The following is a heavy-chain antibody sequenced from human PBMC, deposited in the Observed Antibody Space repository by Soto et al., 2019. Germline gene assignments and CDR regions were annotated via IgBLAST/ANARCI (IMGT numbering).Heavy chain of an antibody. CDR3: AKPPPAVAGYFDY. V-gene: IGHV3-30*18. Sequence: QVQLVESGGGVVQPGRSLRLSCAASGFTFSSSGMRWVRQAPGKGLEWVAVTSFDGSSGYYADSVRGRFTISRDNSNNTLYLQMTSLRAEDTAVYYCAKPPPAVAGYFDYWGQGTLVTVSS. CDR2: TSFDGSSG. J-gene: IGHJ4*02. CDR1: GFTFSSSG. D-gene: IGHD6-19*01.